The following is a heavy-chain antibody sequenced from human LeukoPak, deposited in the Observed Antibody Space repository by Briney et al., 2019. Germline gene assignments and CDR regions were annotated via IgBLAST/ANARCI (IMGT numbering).Heavy chain of an antibody. V-gene: IGHV3-7*01. CDR1: GLTFSSYW. CDR2: INQDGSET. CDR3: ATGVWSGYYARNHYFDY. J-gene: IGHJ4*02. D-gene: IGHD3-3*01. Sequence: GGSLRLSCAASGLTFSSYWMSWVSQSPGKGLEWVANINQDGSETYYVDSVKGRFTISRDNAKNSLYLQMNSLRAEDTAVYYCATGVWSGYYARNHYFDYWGQGTLVTVSS.